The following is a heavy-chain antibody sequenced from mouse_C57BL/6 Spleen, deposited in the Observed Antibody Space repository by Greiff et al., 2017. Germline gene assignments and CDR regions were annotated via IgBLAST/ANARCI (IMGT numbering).Heavy chain of an antibody. V-gene: IGHV5-4*01. Sequence: DVQLVESGGGLVKPGGSLKLSCAASGFTFSSYAMSWVRQTPEKRLEWVATISDGGSYTYYPDNVKGRFTISRDNAKNNLYLQMSHLKSEDTAMYYCARDGGLYDYDVEAMDYWGQGTSVTVSS. CDR3: ARDGGLYDYDVEAMDY. CDR2: ISDGGSYT. J-gene: IGHJ4*01. D-gene: IGHD2-4*01. CDR1: GFTFSSYA.